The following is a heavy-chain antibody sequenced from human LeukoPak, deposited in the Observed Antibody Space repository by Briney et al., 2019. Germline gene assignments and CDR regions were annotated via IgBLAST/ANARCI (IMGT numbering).Heavy chain of an antibody. J-gene: IGHJ4*02. D-gene: IGHD1-26*01. Sequence: GGSLRLSCAASGFTFSSYAMHWVRQAPGKGLECVSGISSNGGSTDYANSVKGRITISRDNSKSTLYLQMGSLRPEDMAIYYCTRGRSGSYYDSPEDWGQGTLVTVSS. V-gene: IGHV3-64*01. CDR3: TRGRSGSYYDSPED. CDR2: ISSNGGST. CDR1: GFTFSSYA.